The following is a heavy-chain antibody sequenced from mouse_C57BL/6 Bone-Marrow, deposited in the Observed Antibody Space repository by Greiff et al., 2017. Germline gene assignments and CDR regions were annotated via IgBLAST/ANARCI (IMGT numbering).Heavy chain of an antibody. CDR1: GYTFTSYG. J-gene: IGHJ3*01. Sequence: VKLQQSGAELARPGASVKLSCKASGYTFTSYGISWVKQRTGQGLEWIGEIYPRSGNTYYNEKFKGKATLTADKSSSPAYMELRSLTSEDSAVYFCARLATTDAYWGQGTLVTVSA. CDR2: IYPRSGNT. D-gene: IGHD1-1*01. CDR3: ARLATTDAY. V-gene: IGHV1-81*01.